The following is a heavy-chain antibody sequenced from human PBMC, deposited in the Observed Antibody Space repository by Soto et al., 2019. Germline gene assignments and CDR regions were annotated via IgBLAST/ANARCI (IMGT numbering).Heavy chain of an antibody. J-gene: IGHJ4*02. CDR1: AFTVSSNY. CDR3: ARGWGVVNYFDY. D-gene: IGHD2-15*01. Sequence: EVQLVESGGGLVQPGGSLRLSCAASAFTVSSNYMSWVRQAPGKGLEWVSVIYSGGSTYYADSVKGRFTISRDHSKNTLYLQMNSLRAEDTAAYYCARGWGVVNYFDYWGQGTLVTVSS. V-gene: IGHV3-66*01. CDR2: IYSGGST.